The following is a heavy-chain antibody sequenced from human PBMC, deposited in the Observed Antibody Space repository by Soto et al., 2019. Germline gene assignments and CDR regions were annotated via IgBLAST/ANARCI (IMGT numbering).Heavy chain of an antibody. J-gene: IGHJ6*02. Sequence: SETLSLTCAVYGGSFSGYYWSWIRQPPGKGLEWIGEINHSGSTNYNPSLKSRVTISVDTSKNQFSLKLSSVTAADTAVYYCARGGVLWFGEFRDYYGMDVWGQGTTVNVSS. CDR3: ARGGVLWFGEFRDYYGMDV. CDR1: GGSFSGYY. CDR2: INHSGST. D-gene: IGHD3-10*01. V-gene: IGHV4-34*01.